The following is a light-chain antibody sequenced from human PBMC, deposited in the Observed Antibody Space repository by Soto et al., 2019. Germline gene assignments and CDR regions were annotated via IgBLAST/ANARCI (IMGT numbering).Light chain of an antibody. J-gene: IGLJ1*01. CDR2: EDT. V-gene: IGLV2-14*02. Sequence: QSALTQPASVSGSPGQSVTISCTGTSNDVGRYFLVSWYQQHPGKAPKLIIFEDTKRPSGVSSRFSGSKSGNTASLTISGLQTEDEADYYCFSYTSSGTYVFGTGTKLTVL. CDR3: FSYTSSGTYV. CDR1: SNDVGRYFL.